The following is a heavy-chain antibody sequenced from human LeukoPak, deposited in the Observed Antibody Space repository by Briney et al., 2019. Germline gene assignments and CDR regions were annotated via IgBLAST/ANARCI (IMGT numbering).Heavy chain of an antibody. D-gene: IGHD1-26*01. CDR1: GGSISSGSYY. J-gene: IGHJ4*02. Sequence: PSETLSLTCTVSGGSISSGSYYWSWIRQPAGKGLEWIGRIYTSGSTNYNPSLKSRVTISVDTSKNQFSLKLSSVTAADTAVYYCARDMGELLDYWGQGTLVTVSS. CDR3: ARDMGELLDY. V-gene: IGHV4-61*02. CDR2: IYTSGST.